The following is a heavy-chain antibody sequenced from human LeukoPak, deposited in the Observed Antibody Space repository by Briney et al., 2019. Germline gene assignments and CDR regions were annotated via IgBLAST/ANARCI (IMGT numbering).Heavy chain of an antibody. D-gene: IGHD2-15*01. CDR3: ARVGELYYFDY. J-gene: IGHJ4*02. Sequence: SETLSLTCTVSGGSISSYYWSWVRQLPGKGLEWIGYIYYSGSTNYNPSLKSRVTISVDTSKNQFSLKLSSVTAADTAVYYCARVGELYYFDYWGQGTLVTVSS. V-gene: IGHV4-59*01. CDR1: GGSISSYY. CDR2: IYYSGST.